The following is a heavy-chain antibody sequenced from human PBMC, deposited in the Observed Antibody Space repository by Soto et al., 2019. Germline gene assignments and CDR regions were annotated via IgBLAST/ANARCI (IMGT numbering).Heavy chain of an antibody. D-gene: IGHD3-22*01. Sequence: GGSLRLSCAASGFTFSSYAMSWVRQAPGKGLEWVSAISGSGGSTYYADSVKGRFTISRDNSKNTLYLQMNSLRAEDTAVYYCAKAPLGLYDSSGHNDHFPYYFDYWGQGTLVTVSS. CDR3: AKAPLGLYDSSGHNDHFPYYFDY. CDR2: ISGSGGST. CDR1: GFTFSSYA. V-gene: IGHV3-23*01. J-gene: IGHJ4*02.